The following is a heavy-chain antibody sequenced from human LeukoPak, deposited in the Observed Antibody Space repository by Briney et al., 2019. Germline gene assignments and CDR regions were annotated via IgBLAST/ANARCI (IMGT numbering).Heavy chain of an antibody. CDR1: GGSISNYY. Sequence: PSETLSLTCAVSGGSISNYYWSWIRQPPGKGLEWIGYIYSSGGTNNNPSLKSRGTISLDTSKNQFFLELSSVTAADTAVYYCARVGDSSYVYFDSWGQGILVTVSS. CDR3: ARVGDSSYVYFDS. J-gene: IGHJ4*02. V-gene: IGHV4-59*01. CDR2: IYSSGGT. D-gene: IGHD5-12*01.